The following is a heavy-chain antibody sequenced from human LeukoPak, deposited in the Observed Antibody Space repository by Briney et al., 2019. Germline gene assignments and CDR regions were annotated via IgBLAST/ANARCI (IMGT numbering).Heavy chain of an antibody. D-gene: IGHD7-27*01. CDR2: VYYSGST. V-gene: IGHV4-59*01. CDR3: ASNTGTVFDY. Sequence: PSETLSLTCTVSGGSISSYYWSWIRQPPGKGLEWIGYVYYSGSTEYNPSLRSRVTISLEMSNHQFSLKLTSVTAADTAVYYCASNTGTVFDYWGQGALVTVSS. J-gene: IGHJ4*02. CDR1: GGSISSYY.